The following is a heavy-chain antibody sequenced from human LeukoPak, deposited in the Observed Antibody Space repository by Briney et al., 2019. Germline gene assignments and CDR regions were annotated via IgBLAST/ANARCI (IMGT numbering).Heavy chain of an antibody. J-gene: IGHJ4*02. CDR2: INEDGSGT. CDR1: GFTFSSYW. D-gene: IGHD3-16*01. V-gene: IGHV3-74*01. Sequence: GGSLRLSCTASGFTFSSYWMHWVRQTQGKGLVWVSRINEDGSGTDYADSVRGRFTISRDNAKNTLYLQMHSLRAEDTALYYCARDLRGIHDYWGQGILVTVSS. CDR3: ARDLRGIHDY.